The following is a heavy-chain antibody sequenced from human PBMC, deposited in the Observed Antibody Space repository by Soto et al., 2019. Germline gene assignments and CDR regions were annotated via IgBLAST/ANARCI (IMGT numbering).Heavy chain of an antibody. CDR1: FC. D-gene: IGHD5-12*01. Sequence: FCWSLVRQPAGKGLEWIGRIFSSGSTSFNPSLESRVAMSVDTSKNHFSLNLSSVTAADMAVYYCAREGSYSAYNFAHGIQLWPSDSSGQGTRFTVP. V-gene: IGHV4-4*07. CDR3: AREGSYSAYNFAHGIQLWPSDS. J-gene: IGHJ4*02. CDR2: IFSSGST.